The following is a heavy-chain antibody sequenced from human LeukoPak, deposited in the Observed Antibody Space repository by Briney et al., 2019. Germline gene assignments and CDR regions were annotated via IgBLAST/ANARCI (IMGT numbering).Heavy chain of an antibody. D-gene: IGHD4-17*01. CDR1: GYTFTSYY. J-gene: IGHJ6*02. V-gene: IGHV1-46*01. CDR3: ARVPNDYGDYGMDV. CDR2: INHSGGST. Sequence: ASVKVSCKASGYTFTSYYMHWVRQAPGQGLEWMGIINHSGGSTSYAQKFQGRVTMTRDTSISTAYMELSRLRSDDTAVYYCARVPNDYGDYGMDVWGQGTTVTVSS.